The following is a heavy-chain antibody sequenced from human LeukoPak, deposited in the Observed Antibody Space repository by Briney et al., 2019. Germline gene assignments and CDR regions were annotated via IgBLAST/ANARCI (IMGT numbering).Heavy chain of an antibody. Sequence: PSETLSLTCTVSGGSISSYYWSWIRQPPGKGLEWIGYIYYSGSTNYIPSLKSRVTISVDTSKNQFSLKLSSVTAADTAVYYCARDPENYDYVWGSYRYTEPFDYWGQGTLVTVSS. CDR3: ARDPENYDYVWGSYRYTEPFDY. CDR1: GGSISSYY. D-gene: IGHD3-16*02. CDR2: IYYSGST. V-gene: IGHV4-59*12. J-gene: IGHJ4*02.